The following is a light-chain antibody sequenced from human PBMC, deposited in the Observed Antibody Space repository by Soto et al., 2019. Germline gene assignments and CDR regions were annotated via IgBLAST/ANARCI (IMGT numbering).Light chain of an antibody. V-gene: IGLV2-23*01. CDR1: SSDVGNYNL. J-gene: IGLJ2*01. CDR3: CSFSGSTTPVV. Sequence: QSALTQPASVSGSPGQSITIFCTGTSSDVGNYNLVSWYQQHPGKAPKLMIYEDNERPSGISNRFSGSKSGNTASLTISGLQAEDEADYYCCSFSGSTTPVVFGGGTKVTVL. CDR2: EDN.